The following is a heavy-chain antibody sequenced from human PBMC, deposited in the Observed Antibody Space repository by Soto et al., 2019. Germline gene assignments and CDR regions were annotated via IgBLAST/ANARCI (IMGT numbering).Heavy chain of an antibody. CDR3: ARDMAVGATATDAFDI. D-gene: IGHD1-26*01. CDR1: GGSVSSGSYY. V-gene: IGHV4-61*01. Sequence: QVQLQASGPGLVKPSETLSLTCTVSGGSVSSGSYYWSWIRQPPGKGLEWIGYIYYSGSTNYNPSLKSRVTVSVDTSKNQFSRKLSSVTAADTAVYYCARDMAVGATATDAFDIWGQGTMVTVSS. CDR2: IYYSGST. J-gene: IGHJ3*02.